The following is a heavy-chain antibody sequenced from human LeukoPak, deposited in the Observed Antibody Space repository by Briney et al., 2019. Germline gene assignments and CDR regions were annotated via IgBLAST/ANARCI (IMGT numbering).Heavy chain of an antibody. V-gene: IGHV1-2*02. CDR3: ARGPYCSSTSCYKGGDYYYYYYMDV. D-gene: IGHD2-2*02. Sequence: ASVKVSCKASGYTFTGYYMHWVRQAPGQGLEWMGWINPNSGGTNYAQKFQGRVTMTRDTSISTAYMELSRLRSDDTAAYYCARGPYCSSTSCYKGGDYYYYYYMDVWGKGTTVTVSS. J-gene: IGHJ6*03. CDR1: GYTFTGYY. CDR2: INPNSGGT.